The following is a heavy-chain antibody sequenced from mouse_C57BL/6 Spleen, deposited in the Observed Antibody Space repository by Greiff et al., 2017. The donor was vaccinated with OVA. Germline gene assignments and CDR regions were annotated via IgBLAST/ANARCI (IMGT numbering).Heavy chain of an antibody. D-gene: IGHD1-1*01. V-gene: IGHV5-6*01. CDR1: GFTFSSYG. J-gene: IGHJ1*03. CDR2: ISSGGSYT. Sequence: EVKLMESGGDLVKPGGSLKLSCAASGFTFSSYGMSWVRQTPDKRLEWVATISSGGSYTYYPDSVKGRFTISRDNAKNTLYLQMSSLKSEDTAMYYCASSSYARYFDVWGTGTTVTVSS. CDR3: ASSSYARYFDV.